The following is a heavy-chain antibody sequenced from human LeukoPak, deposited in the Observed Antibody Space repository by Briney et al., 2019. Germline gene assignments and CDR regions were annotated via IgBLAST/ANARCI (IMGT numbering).Heavy chain of an antibody. V-gene: IGHV1-8*01. CDR3: ARPYYSSGFFEGDWYFDL. CDR2: MSPNSGTT. CDR1: GYTFTGYD. Sequence: ASVKVSCKASGYTFTGYDINWVRQATGQGLEWMGWMSPNSGTTAYAQKFQGRVNMTRNTSINTAYMELRSLGSEDTAVYFCARPYYSSGFFEGDWYFDLWGRGTLVTVSS. J-gene: IGHJ2*01. D-gene: IGHD6-19*01.